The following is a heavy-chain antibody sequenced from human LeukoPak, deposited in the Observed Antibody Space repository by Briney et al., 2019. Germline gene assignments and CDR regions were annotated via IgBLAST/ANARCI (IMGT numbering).Heavy chain of an antibody. CDR1: GFTFSDYY. Sequence: GGSLRLSCAASGFTFSDYYMSWIRQAPGKGLEWVSYISSSGSTIYYADSVKGRFTISRDNAKNSLYLQMNSLRAEDTAVYYCARQDYVWGSYRYTNFDYWGQGTLVTVSS. D-gene: IGHD3-16*02. J-gene: IGHJ4*02. V-gene: IGHV3-11*04. CDR2: ISSSGSTI. CDR3: ARQDYVWGSYRYTNFDY.